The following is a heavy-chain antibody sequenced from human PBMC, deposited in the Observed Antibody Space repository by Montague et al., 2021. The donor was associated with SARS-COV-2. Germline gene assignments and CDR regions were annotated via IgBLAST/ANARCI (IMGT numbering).Heavy chain of an antibody. Sequence: SETLSLTCAVYNGSFSSYYWSWIRQPPGKGLEWIGDITPSGSTNHSPSLRSRVTLSVDMSKNQFSLDLSSVTAADTAVYYCARGPLRLKWLRPFDYWGQGVLVTVSS. CDR1: NGSFSSYY. CDR3: ARGPLRLKWLRPFDY. V-gene: IGHV4-34*01. CDR2: ITPSGST. D-gene: IGHD5-12*01. J-gene: IGHJ4*02.